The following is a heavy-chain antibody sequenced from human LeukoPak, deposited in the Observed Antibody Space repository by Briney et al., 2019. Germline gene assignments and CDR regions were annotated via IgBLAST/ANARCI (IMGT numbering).Heavy chain of an antibody. Sequence: SETLSLTCAVSGGSISSSNWWSWVRQPPGKGLEWIGEIYHSGSTNYNPSLKSRVTISVDKSKNQFSLKLSSVTAADTAVYYCARGITIFGVVRWFDPWGQGTLVTVSS. D-gene: IGHD3-3*01. V-gene: IGHV4-4*02. J-gene: IGHJ5*02. CDR2: IYHSGST. CDR1: GGSISSSNW. CDR3: ARGITIFGVVRWFDP.